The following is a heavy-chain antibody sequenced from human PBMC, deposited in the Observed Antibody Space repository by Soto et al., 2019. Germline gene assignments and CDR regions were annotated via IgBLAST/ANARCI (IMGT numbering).Heavy chain of an antibody. CDR1: GGSISSYS. Sequence: SETLSLTCTVSGGSISSYSWSWIRQPAGRGLEWIGRIYSSGSTKYNPSLKSRVTMPVDTSKNQFSLKLSSVTAADTAVYYCARETAAAGTNWFDPWGQGTQVTVSS. V-gene: IGHV4-4*07. CDR3: ARETAAAGTNWFDP. D-gene: IGHD6-13*01. CDR2: IYSSGST. J-gene: IGHJ5*02.